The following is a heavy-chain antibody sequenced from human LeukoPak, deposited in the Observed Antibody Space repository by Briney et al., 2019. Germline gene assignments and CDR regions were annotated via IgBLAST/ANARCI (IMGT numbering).Heavy chain of an antibody. V-gene: IGHV3-21*01. CDR3: ARDHSSYYYDSSGYLA. CDR1: GFTFSSYS. Sequence: GGSLRLSCAASGFTFSSYSMNWVRQAPGKGLEWVSSISSSSNYIYYADSVKGRFTISRDNAKNPLYLQMNSLRAEDTALYYCARDHSSYYYDSSGYLAWGQGTLVTVSS. D-gene: IGHD3-22*01. J-gene: IGHJ5*02. CDR2: ISSSSNYI.